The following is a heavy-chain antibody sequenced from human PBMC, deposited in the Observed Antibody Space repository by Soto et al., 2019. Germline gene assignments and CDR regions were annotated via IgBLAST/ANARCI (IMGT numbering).Heavy chain of an antibody. J-gene: IGHJ4*02. V-gene: IGHV3-15*01. CDR1: GFTFSNAW. Sequence: GGSLRLSCAASGFTFSNAWMSWVRQAPGKGLEWVGRIKSKTDGGTTDYAAPVKGRFTISRDDSKNTLYLQMNSLKTEDTAVYYCTTPPYSSGWYRDYWGQESLVTISS. CDR3: TTPPYSSGWYRDY. CDR2: IKSKTDGGTT. D-gene: IGHD6-19*01.